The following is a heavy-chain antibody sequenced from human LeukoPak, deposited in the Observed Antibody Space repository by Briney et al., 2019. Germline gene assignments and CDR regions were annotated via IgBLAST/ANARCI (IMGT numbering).Heavy chain of an antibody. CDR3: AKGGYSGYDYVDY. D-gene: IGHD5-12*01. CDR1: GFTFSSYG. Sequence: PSGGSLRLSCAASGFTFSSYGMSWVRQAPGKGLEWVSGISASGGSTYYADSVKGRFTISRGNSKNTLYLQMNSLRAEDTAVYYCAKGGYSGYDYVDYWGQGTLVTVSS. CDR2: ISASGGST. J-gene: IGHJ4*02. V-gene: IGHV3-23*01.